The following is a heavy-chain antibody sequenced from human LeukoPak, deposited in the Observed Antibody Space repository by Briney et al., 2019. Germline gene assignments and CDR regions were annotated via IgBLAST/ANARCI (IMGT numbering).Heavy chain of an antibody. J-gene: IGHJ4*02. CDR1: GFTFSSYW. Sequence: TGGSLRLSCAASGFTFSSYWMSWVRQAPGKGLEWVANIKQDGSEKYYVDSVKGRFTISRDNAKNSLYLQMNSLRAEDTALYFCARKAQYNGHYPLDYWGQGTLVTVSS. V-gene: IGHV3-7*03. CDR2: IKQDGSEK. D-gene: IGHD1-7*01. CDR3: ARKAQYNGHYPLDY.